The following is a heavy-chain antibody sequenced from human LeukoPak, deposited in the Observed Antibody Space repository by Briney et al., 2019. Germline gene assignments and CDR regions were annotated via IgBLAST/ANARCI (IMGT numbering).Heavy chain of an antibody. CDR3: ARVWKSYCGGDCYSSSFDY. D-gene: IGHD2-21*02. V-gene: IGHV1-18*01. J-gene: IGHJ4*02. Sequence: ASVKVSCKASGYTFTSYGISWVRQAPGHGLEWTGWISAYIGNTNYAQKLQGRVTMTTDTSTSRAYMELRSLRSDDTAVYYCARVWKSYCGGDCYSSSFDYWGQGTLVTVSS. CDR2: ISAYIGNT. CDR1: GYTFTSYG.